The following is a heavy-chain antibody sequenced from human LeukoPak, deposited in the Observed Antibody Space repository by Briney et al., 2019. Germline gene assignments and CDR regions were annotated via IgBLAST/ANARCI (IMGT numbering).Heavy chain of an antibody. CDR1: GGSISSYY. J-gene: IGHJ4*02. CDR2: IYYTGST. V-gene: IGHV4-59*01. D-gene: IGHD4-23*01. CDR3: ARVGFGNTPHPIDY. Sequence: SETLSLTCTVSGGSISSYYWSWIRQPPGKGLEWIGYIYYTGSTNYNPSLRSRVPISVDTSKNQFSLELSSVTAADTAVYYCARVGFGNTPHPIDYWGQGTVVTVSS.